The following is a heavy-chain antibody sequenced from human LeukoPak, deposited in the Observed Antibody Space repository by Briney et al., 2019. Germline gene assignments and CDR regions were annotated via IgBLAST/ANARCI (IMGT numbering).Heavy chain of an antibody. CDR3: ARASRRYYYDSSGYYSDPKTLDY. J-gene: IGHJ4*02. CDR1: GGSISSYY. V-gene: IGHV4-59*01. Sequence: SGTLSLTCTVSGGSISSYYWNWIRQPPGKGLEWIGYIYYSGSTNYNPSLKSRVTISVDTSKNQFSLKLSSVTAADTAVYYCARASRRYYYDSSGYYSDPKTLDYWGQGTLVTVSS. CDR2: IYYSGST. D-gene: IGHD3-22*01.